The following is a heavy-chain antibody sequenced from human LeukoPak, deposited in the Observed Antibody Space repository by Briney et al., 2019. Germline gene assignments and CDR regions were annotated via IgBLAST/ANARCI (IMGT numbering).Heavy chain of an antibody. V-gene: IGHV3-11*01. CDR3: ARPYYYGSGSYYKAHWFDP. Sequence: GGSLRLSCAASGFTFSNYWMIWVRQAPGKGLEWVSYISSSGSTIYYADSVKGRFTISRDNAKNSLYLQMNSLRAEDTAVYYCARPYYYGSGSYYKAHWFDPWGQGTLVTVSS. CDR1: GFTFSNYW. CDR2: ISSSGSTI. J-gene: IGHJ5*02. D-gene: IGHD3-10*01.